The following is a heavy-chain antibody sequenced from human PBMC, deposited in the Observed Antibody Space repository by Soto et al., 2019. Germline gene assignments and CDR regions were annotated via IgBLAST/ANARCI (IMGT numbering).Heavy chain of an antibody. CDR2: IIPILGIA. Sequence: GASVKVSCKASGGTFSSYTISWVRQAPGQGLEWMGRIIPILGIANYAQKFQGRVTITADKSTSTAYMELSSLRSEDTAVYYCARVTGDYSLSLYYYGMDVWGQGTTVTSP. CDR1: GGTFSSYT. J-gene: IGHJ6*02. D-gene: IGHD4-17*01. V-gene: IGHV1-69*02. CDR3: ARVTGDYSLSLYYYGMDV.